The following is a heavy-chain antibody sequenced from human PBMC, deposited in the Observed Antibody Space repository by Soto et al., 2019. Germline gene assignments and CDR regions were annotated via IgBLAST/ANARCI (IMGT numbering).Heavy chain of an antibody. V-gene: IGHV4-4*07. CDR3: ASSGGAIYYYYGMDV. CDR2: IYTSGST. J-gene: IGHJ6*02. D-gene: IGHD3-10*01. Sequence: PSETLSLTCTVSCGSISSYYWSWIRQPSGKGLEWIGRIYTSGSTNYNPSLKSRVTMSVDTSKNQFSLKLSSVTAADTAVYYCASSGGAIYYYYGMDVWGQGTTVTVSS. CDR1: CGSISSYY.